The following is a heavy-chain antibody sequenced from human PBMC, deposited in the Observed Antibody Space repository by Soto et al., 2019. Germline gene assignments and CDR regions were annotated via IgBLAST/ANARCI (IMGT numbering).Heavy chain of an antibody. J-gene: IGHJ6*02. V-gene: IGHV1-69*13. Sequence: SVKVSCKASGGTFGSYAISWVRQAPGQGLEWMGGIIPMFSSPAYEQKFRGRVSISADASTSTAYMDLSSLKSEDSADYYCVRGTRDCRTSSRHSPQGYFRHDLDVWGPGTTVTVSS. CDR3: VRGTRDCRTSSRHSPQGYFRHDLDV. D-gene: IGHD5-18*01. CDR1: GGTFGSYA. CDR2: IIPMFSSP.